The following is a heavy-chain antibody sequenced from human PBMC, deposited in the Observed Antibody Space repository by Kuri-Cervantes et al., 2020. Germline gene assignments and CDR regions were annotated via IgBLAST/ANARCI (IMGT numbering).Heavy chain of an antibody. Sequence: LSLTCAASGFTFSSYGMHWVRQAPGKGLEWVAVISYDGSNKYYADSVKGRFTISRDNSKNTLYLQMNSLRAEDTAVYYCAKEIGSYDFWSGYFAYYYGMDVWGQGTTVTVSS. V-gene: IGHV3-30*18. CDR2: ISYDGSNK. CDR3: AKEIGSYDFWSGYFAYYYGMDV. CDR1: GFTFSSYG. D-gene: IGHD3-3*01. J-gene: IGHJ6*02.